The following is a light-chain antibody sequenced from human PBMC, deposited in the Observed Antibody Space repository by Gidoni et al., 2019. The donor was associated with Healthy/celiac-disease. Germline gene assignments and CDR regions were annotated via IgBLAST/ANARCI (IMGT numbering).Light chain of an antibody. V-gene: IGKV1-39*01. Sequence: DIQMTQSPSSLSASVGDRVTITCRASQSISSYLIWYQQKPGKAPKLLIYAASSLQSGVPSRFSGSGSGTDFTLTISSLQPDDFATYYCQQSYSTPPTFXQXTKLEIK. J-gene: IGKJ2*01. CDR3: QQSYSTPPT. CDR1: QSISSY. CDR2: AAS.